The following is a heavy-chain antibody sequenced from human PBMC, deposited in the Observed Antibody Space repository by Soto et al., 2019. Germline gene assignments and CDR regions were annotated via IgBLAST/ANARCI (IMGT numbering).Heavy chain of an antibody. D-gene: IGHD3-9*01. CDR3: ASSAYDILTGYYTAVDY. CDR2: IIPILGIA. V-gene: IGHV1-69*02. CDR1: GGTFSSYT. J-gene: IGHJ4*02. Sequence: SVKVSCKASGGTFSSYTISWVRQAPGQGLEWMGRIIPILGIANYAQKFQGRVTITADKSTSTAYMELSSLRSEDTAVYYCASSAYDILTGYYTAVDYWGQGTLVTVSS.